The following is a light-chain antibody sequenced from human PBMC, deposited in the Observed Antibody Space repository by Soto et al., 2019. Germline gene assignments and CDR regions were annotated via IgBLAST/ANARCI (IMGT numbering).Light chain of an antibody. CDR3: NSYTTTLLYV. CDR2: EVN. V-gene: IGLV2-14*01. J-gene: IGLJ1*01. CDR1: SSDVGGYNY. Sequence: QSALTQPASVSGSPGQSITISCTGTSSDVGGYNYVSWYQQHPGKAPKLMIYEVNNRPSGVSNRFSGSKSGNTASLTISGLQAEDEADYYCNSYTTTLLYVFGTGTKLTVL.